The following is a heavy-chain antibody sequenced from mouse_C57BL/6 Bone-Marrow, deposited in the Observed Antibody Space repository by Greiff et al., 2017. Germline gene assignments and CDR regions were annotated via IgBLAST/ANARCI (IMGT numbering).Heavy chain of an antibody. CDR3: ASHDGYYLFAY. D-gene: IGHD2-3*01. J-gene: IGHJ3*01. Sequence: VKQRPGQGLEWIGRIHPSDSDTNYNQKFKGKATLTVDKSSSTAYMQLSSLTSEDSAVYFCASHDGYYLFAYWGQGTLVTVSA. V-gene: IGHV1-74*01. CDR2: IHPSDSDT.